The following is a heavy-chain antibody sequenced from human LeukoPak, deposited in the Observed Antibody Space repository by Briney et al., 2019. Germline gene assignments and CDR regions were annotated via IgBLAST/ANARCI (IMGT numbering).Heavy chain of an antibody. CDR1: GYTFTGYY. D-gene: IGHD3-22*01. Sequence: GASVKVSCKASGYTFTGYYMHWVLQAPGQGLEWMGWINPNSGGTNYAQKFQGRVTMTRDTSISTAYMELSRLRSDDTAVYYCASPLTYYYDSSGYRDDAFDLWGQGTMVTVSS. V-gene: IGHV1-2*02. CDR3: ASPLTYYYDSSGYRDDAFDL. J-gene: IGHJ3*01. CDR2: INPNSGGT.